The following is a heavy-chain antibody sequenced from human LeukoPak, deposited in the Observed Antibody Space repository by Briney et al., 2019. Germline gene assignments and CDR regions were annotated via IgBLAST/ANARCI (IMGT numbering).Heavy chain of an antibody. D-gene: IGHD3-9*01. CDR1: GFTFSSYS. V-gene: IGHV3-21*01. CDR2: ISSSSSYI. CDR3: ARGHTDDILTGYYFLY. Sequence: GGSLRLSCAASGFTFSSYSMNWVRQAPGKGLEWVSSISSSSSYIYYADSVKGRFTISRDNAKNSLYLQMNSLRAADTAVYYCARGHTDDILTGYYFLYWGQGTLVTVSS. J-gene: IGHJ4*02.